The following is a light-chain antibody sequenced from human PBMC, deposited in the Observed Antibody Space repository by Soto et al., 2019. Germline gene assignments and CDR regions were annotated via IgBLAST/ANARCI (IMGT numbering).Light chain of an antibody. CDR3: QQRANWPPIT. CDR1: QSVSTF. CDR2: DAS. V-gene: IGKV3-11*01. Sequence: EIVLTQSPATLSLSPGERATLSCRASQSVSTFLAWYQQKPGQAPRLLIYDASKRATAIPARFSGSGSGTDFTLTISSLEPEDFAVYYCQQRANWPPITFGQGTRLEIK. J-gene: IGKJ5*01.